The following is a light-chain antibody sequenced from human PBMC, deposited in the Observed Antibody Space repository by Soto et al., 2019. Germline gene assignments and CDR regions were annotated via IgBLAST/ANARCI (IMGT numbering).Light chain of an antibody. CDR2: DVS. CDR3: SSYSSSSTNYV. V-gene: IGLV2-14*02. J-gene: IGLJ1*01. Sequence: QSALAQPASVSGSPGQSITISCTGTSGFVGSFSLVSWYQQHPGKAPKVMIYDVSNRPSGVSSRFSGSKSGNTASLTISGLQAEDGADYYCSSYSSSSTNYVFGTGTKLTVL. CDR1: SGFVGSFSL.